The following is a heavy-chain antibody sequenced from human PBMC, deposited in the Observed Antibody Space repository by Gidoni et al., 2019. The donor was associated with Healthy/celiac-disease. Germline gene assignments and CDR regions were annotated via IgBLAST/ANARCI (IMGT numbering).Heavy chain of an antibody. V-gene: IGHV4-59*08. CDR2: IYYSGST. D-gene: IGHD2-15*01. Sequence: QVQLQESGPGLGKPSETLSLTCTVPGGSIRSYYWSWIRQPPGTGLEWIGYIYYSGSTNYNPSLKRRVTISVDTSTNQFSLKLSSVTAADTAVYYCARLDVDEVVVADTGWFDPWGQGTLVTVSS. J-gene: IGHJ5*02. CDR1: GGSIRSYY. CDR3: ARLDVDEVVVADTGWFDP.